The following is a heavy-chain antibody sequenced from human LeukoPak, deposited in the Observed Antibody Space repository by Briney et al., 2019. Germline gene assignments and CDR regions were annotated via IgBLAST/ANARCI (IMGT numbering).Heavy chain of an antibody. CDR2: ISYDGSNK. CDR1: GFTFSSYA. V-gene: IGHV3-30-3*01. Sequence: PGGSLRLSCAASGFTFSSYAMHWVRQAPGKGLEWVADISYDGSNKYYADSVKGRFTISRDNSKNTLYLQMNSLRVEDTAMYYCARDQLQSSGSHFDCWGQGTLVTVSS. CDR3: ARDQLQSSGSHFDC. D-gene: IGHD1-26*01. J-gene: IGHJ4*02.